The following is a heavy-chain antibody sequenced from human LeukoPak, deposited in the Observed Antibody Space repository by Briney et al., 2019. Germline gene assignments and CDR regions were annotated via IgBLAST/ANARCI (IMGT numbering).Heavy chain of an antibody. Sequence: ASVKVSCKASGYTFTGYYMHWVRQAPGQGLEWMGWINPNSGGTNYAQKFQGRVTMTRDTSISTAYMELSRLRSDDTAVYSCARDESSGWYYFDYWGQGALVTVSS. D-gene: IGHD6-19*01. V-gene: IGHV1-2*02. CDR2: INPNSGGT. J-gene: IGHJ4*02. CDR3: ARDESSGWYYFDY. CDR1: GYTFTGYY.